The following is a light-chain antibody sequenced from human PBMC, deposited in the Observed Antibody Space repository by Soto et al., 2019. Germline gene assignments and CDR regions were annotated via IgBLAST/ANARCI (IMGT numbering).Light chain of an antibody. Sequence: DIQMTQSPSTLSASLGDRVTITCRASQSISSWLAWYQQKPGKAPKLLIYAASSLQSEVPSRFSGSGSGTDFTLTITRLEPEDFAVYYCQQYHSSPRTFGQGTKADIK. CDR1: QSISSW. CDR3: QQYHSSPRT. J-gene: IGKJ1*01. V-gene: IGKV1-5*01. CDR2: AAS.